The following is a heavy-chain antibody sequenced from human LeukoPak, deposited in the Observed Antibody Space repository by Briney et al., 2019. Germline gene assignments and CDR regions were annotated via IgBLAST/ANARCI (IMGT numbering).Heavy chain of an antibody. V-gene: IGHV1-69*05. CDR3: ARTDYDFWSGNTGGAFDI. CDR2: IIPIFGTA. CDR1: GGTFSSYA. J-gene: IGHJ3*02. Sequence: SVKVSCKASGGTFSSYAISWVRQAPGQGLEWMGRIIPIFGTANYAQKFQGRVTITKDESTSTAYMELSSLSSEDTAVYYCARTDYDFWSGNTGGAFDIWGQGTMVTVSS. D-gene: IGHD3-3*01.